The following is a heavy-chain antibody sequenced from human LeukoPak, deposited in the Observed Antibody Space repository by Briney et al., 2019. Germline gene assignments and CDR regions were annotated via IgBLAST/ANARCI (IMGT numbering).Heavy chain of an antibody. CDR2: INHSGST. Sequence: SETLSLTCAVYGGSFSGYYWSWVRPPPGKGLEWIGEINHSGSTNYNPSLKSRVTISVDTSKNQFSLKLSSVTAADTAVYYCARGQDYFDYWGQGTLVTVSS. J-gene: IGHJ4*02. CDR3: ARGQDYFDY. CDR1: GGSFSGYY. V-gene: IGHV4-34*01.